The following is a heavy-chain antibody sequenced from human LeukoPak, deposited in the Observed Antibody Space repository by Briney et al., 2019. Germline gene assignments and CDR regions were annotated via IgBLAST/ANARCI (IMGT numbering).Heavy chain of an antibody. D-gene: IGHD3-10*01. CDR1: GYTFTSYV. CDR3: ARSMVRGVRPNNWFDP. J-gene: IGHJ5*02. CDR2: INAGNGNT. Sequence: ASVKVSCKASGYTFTSYVMHSVRQAPGQRLEWMGWINAGNGNTKYSQKFQGGVTITRDTSASTAYMELRSLRYEDTAVYYCARSMVRGVRPNNWFDPWGQGTMVTVSS. V-gene: IGHV1-3*01.